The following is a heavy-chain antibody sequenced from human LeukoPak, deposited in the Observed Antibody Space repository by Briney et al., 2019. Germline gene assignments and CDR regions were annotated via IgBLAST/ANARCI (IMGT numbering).Heavy chain of an antibody. CDR3: AGHPAVAAFDI. D-gene: IGHD6-19*01. J-gene: IGHJ3*02. V-gene: IGHV3-7*01. Sequence: GGSLRLSCAASGFTFSSYWMSWVRQAPGKGLEWVANIKQDGSEKYYVDSVKGRFTISRDNAENSLYLQMNSLRAEDTAVYYCAGHPAVAAFDIWGQGTMVTVSS. CDR2: IKQDGSEK. CDR1: GFTFSSYW.